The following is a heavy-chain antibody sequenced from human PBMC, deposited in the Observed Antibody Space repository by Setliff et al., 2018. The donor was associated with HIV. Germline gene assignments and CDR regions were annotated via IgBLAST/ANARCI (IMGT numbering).Heavy chain of an antibody. CDR1: GGTFSSYA. J-gene: IGHJ5*02. CDR3: ARGSYCSSTSCYMLANWFDP. D-gene: IGHD2-2*02. CDR2: IIPIFGTA. V-gene: IGHV1-69*05. Sequence: GASVKVSCKASGGTFSSYAISWVRQAPGQGLEWMGGIIPIFGTANYAQKFQGRVTITTDESTSTAYMELSSLRSEDTAVYYCARGSYCSSTSCYMLANWFDPWGQGTLVTVSS.